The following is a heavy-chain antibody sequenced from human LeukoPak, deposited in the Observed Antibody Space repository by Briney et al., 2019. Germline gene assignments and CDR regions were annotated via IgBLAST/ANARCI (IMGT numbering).Heavy chain of an antibody. Sequence: PSETLSLTCTVPGGSISSHYWSWIRQPPGKGLEWIGYIYYSGSTNYNPSLKSRVTISVDTSKNQFSLKLSSVTAADTAVYYCASRIIAAAGHFDYWGQGTLVTVSS. J-gene: IGHJ4*02. CDR1: GGSISSHY. D-gene: IGHD6-13*01. V-gene: IGHV4-59*11. CDR2: IYYSGST. CDR3: ASRIIAAAGHFDY.